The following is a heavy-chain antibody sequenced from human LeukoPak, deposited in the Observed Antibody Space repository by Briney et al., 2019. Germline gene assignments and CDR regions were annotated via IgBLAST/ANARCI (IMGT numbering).Heavy chain of an antibody. V-gene: IGHV3-7*02. J-gene: IGHJ4*02. CDR3: ASRAVVAATPFDY. Sequence: PGGSLRLSCAASGFTFGNYWMSWVRQAPGKGLEWVANIKLDGSEKHYVDSVKGRFTISRDNAKNSLYLQMNSLRAEDTAVYYCASRAVVAATPFDYWGQGTLVTVSS. CDR1: GFTFGNYW. CDR2: IKLDGSEK. D-gene: IGHD2-15*01.